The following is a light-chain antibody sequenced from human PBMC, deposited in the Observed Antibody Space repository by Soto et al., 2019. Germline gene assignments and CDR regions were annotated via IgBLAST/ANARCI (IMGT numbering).Light chain of an antibody. J-gene: IGKJ5*01. Sequence: EILMTQSQDTLSVSLGERATLSCRASQSISSNLAWYQQKPGQAPRLLIYGATTRATGVPARFSGGRSGTEFTLTISSLQSEDFAVYYCQQYKDWPPYTFGQGTRLEI. CDR1: QSISSN. CDR3: QQYKDWPPYT. V-gene: IGKV3-15*01. CDR2: GAT.